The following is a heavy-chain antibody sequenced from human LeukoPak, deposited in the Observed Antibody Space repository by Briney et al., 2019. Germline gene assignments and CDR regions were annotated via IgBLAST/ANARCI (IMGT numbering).Heavy chain of an antibody. CDR3: ARTGLTVGGFDY. V-gene: IGHV4-31*03. J-gene: IGHJ4*02. D-gene: IGHD4-23*01. CDR1: GGSISSGGYY. Sequence: PSQTLSLTCTVSGGSISSGGYYWSWIRQHPGTGLEWIGYIYYSGSTYYNPSLKSRVTISVDTSKNQFSLKLSSVTAAHTAVYYWARTGLTVGGFDYWGQGTLVTVSS. CDR2: IYYSGST.